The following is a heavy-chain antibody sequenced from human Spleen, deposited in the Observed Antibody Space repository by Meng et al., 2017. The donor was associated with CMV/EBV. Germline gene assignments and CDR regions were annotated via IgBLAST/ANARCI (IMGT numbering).Heavy chain of an antibody. D-gene: IGHD2-15*01. Sequence: FTFSDYYMSGIRQTPGKGLEWVSHISRSGSAIFYADSVKGRFTISRDNAKNSLYLQMDSLRVEDTALYYCARVWFDIVVVVAATRVDPWGQGTLVTVSS. J-gene: IGHJ5*02. V-gene: IGHV3-11*01. CDR2: ISRSGSAI. CDR1: FTFSDYY. CDR3: ARVWFDIVVVVAATRVDP.